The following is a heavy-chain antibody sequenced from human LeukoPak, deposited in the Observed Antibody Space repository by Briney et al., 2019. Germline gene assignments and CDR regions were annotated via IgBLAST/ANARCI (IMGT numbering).Heavy chain of an antibody. CDR2: IIPMMGIA. Sequence: SVKLSCKASGGTLRRHTITWVRQAPGQGLEWMGRIIPMMGIANYAQKFQGRVTITADTSTDTAYMDLISLRSEDTAVYYCASRSHKTIVGADTREVGDYWGQGTLVTVSS. CDR3: ASRSHKTIVGADTREVGDY. CDR1: GGTLRRHT. V-gene: IGHV1-69*02. D-gene: IGHD6-19*01. J-gene: IGHJ4*02.